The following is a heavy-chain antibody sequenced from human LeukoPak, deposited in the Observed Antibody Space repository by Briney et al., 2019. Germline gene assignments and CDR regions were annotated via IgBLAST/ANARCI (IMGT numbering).Heavy chain of an antibody. V-gene: IGHV4-59*08. D-gene: IGHD6-19*01. CDR2: IYYSGST. CDR1: GGSISSYY. CDR3: ARHWMDSSGWYYQPYYFDY. Sequence: SETLSLTCTVSGGSISSYYWSWIRQPPGKGLEWIGYIYYSGSTNYNPSLKSRVTISVDTSKNQFSLKLSSVTAADTAVYYCARHWMDSSGWYYQPYYFDYWGQGTLVTVSS. J-gene: IGHJ4*02.